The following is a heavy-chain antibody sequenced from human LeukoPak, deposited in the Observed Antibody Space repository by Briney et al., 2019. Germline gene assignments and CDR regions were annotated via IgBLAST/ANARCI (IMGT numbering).Heavy chain of an antibody. D-gene: IGHD2-2*01. CDR1: GFTFSDYY. J-gene: IGHJ5*02. CDR2: IKQDGSEK. CDR3: ARGRGYCSSTSCYSSSWFDP. V-gene: IGHV3-7*01. Sequence: GGSLRLSCAASGFTFSDYYMSWIRQAPGKGLEWVANIKQDGSEKYYVDSVKGRFTISRDNAKNSLYLQMNSLRAEDTAVYYCARGRGYCSSTSCYSSSWFDPWGQGTLVTVSS.